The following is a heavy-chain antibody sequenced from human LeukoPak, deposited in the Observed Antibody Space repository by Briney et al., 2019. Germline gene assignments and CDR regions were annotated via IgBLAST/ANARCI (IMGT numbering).Heavy chain of an antibody. D-gene: IGHD3-22*01. CDR1: GFTFSSYR. J-gene: IGHJ4*02. CDR3: AREDYYDSSGSLDY. CDR2: ISSSSSTI. V-gene: IGHV3-48*01. Sequence: GGSLRLSCAASGFTFSSYRMNWVRQPPGKGREWVSYISSSSSTIYYADSVKGRFTISRDNAKNSLYLQMNSLRAEDTAVYYCAREDYYDSSGSLDYWGQGTLVTVSS.